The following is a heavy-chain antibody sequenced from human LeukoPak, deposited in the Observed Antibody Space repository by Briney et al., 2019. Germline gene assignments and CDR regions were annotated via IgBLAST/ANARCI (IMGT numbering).Heavy chain of an antibody. J-gene: IGHJ4*02. CDR1: GGSISSGGYY. CDR2: IYYSGST. V-gene: IGHV4-31*03. D-gene: IGHD3-10*01. Sequence: PSETLSLTCTVSGGSISSGGYYWSWVRQHPGKGLEWIGYIYYSGSTYYTPSLKSRVTISVATSKTQFSLQLSSVTAADTAVYYCARGWWFGEFRGWREAPPPFDYWGQGTLVTVSS. CDR3: ARGWWFGEFRGWREAPPPFDY.